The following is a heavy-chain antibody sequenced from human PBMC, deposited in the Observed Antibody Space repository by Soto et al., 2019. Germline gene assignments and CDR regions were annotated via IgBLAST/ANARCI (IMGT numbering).Heavy chain of an antibody. J-gene: IGHJ2*01. V-gene: IGHV1-69*08. Sequence: QVQLVQSGAEVKKPGSSVKVSCKASGGTFSSYTISWVRQAPGQGLEWMGRIIPILGIANYAQKFQGRVTITADKSTSTGYMELSSLRSEDTAVYYCARDLSGYLEVGGWYFDLWGLGTPVTVSS. CDR3: ARDLSGYLEVGGWYFDL. CDR2: IIPILGIA. D-gene: IGHD3-22*01. CDR1: GGTFSSYT.